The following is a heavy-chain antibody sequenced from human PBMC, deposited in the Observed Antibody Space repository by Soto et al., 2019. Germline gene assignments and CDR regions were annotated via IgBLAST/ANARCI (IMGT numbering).Heavy chain of an antibody. D-gene: IGHD6-13*01. CDR3: ARATYPYTGAAGPIDY. J-gene: IGHJ4*02. Sequence: QVQLQESGPGLVKPSQTLSLTCTVSCGSISSGGYYWSWIRQHPGKGLEWIGYIYYSGSTYYNPSLKSRVTMSVDTSKNQFSLKLSSVTAADTAVYYCARATYPYTGAAGPIDYWGQGTLVTVSS. CDR1: CGSISSGGYY. V-gene: IGHV4-31*03. CDR2: IYYSGST.